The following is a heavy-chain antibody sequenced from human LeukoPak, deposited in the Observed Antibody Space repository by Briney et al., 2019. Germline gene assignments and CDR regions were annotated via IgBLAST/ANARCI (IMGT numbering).Heavy chain of an antibody. J-gene: IGHJ3*02. CDR3: ARDSGYSYGRDHDAFDI. D-gene: IGHD5-18*01. CDR2: IYTSGST. Sequence: SQTLSLTCTVSGGSISSDSYYWSWNRQPAGMGLEWIGRIYTSGSTNYNPSLKSRVTISVDTSKNQFSLKLSSVTAADTAVYYCARDSGYSYGRDHDAFDIWGQGTMVTVSS. V-gene: IGHV4-61*02. CDR1: GGSISSDSYY.